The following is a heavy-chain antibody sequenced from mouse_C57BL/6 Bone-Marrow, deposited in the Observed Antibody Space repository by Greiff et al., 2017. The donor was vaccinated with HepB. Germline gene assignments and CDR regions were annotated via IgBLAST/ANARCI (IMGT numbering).Heavy chain of an antibody. J-gene: IGHJ1*03. CDR3: ERLELLRYGGYFDV. D-gene: IGHD1-1*01. Sequence: QVQLQQSGPELVQPGASVKISCKASGYAFSSSWMNWVKQRPGKGLEWIGRIYPGDGDTNYNGKFKGKATLTADKSTSTAYMQLSSLTSEDSAVYFCERLELLRYGGYFDVWGTGTTVTVSS. CDR1: GYAFSSSW. V-gene: IGHV1-82*01. CDR2: IYPGDGDT.